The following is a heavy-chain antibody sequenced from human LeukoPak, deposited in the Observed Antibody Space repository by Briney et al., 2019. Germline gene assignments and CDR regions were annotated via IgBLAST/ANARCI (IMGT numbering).Heavy chain of an antibody. D-gene: IGHD2-15*01. J-gene: IGHJ6*02. Sequence: GGSLRLSCAASGFTFSNYWMSWVRQAPGKGLEWVANIKQDGSEKCYVDSVKGRFTISRDSAKNSLYLQMNSLRAEDTAVYYCARDRWELLSNSYHYCGLDVWGQGTTVTVSS. CDR3: ARDRWELLSNSYHYCGLDV. V-gene: IGHV3-7*01. CDR2: IKQDGSEK. CDR1: GFTFSNYW.